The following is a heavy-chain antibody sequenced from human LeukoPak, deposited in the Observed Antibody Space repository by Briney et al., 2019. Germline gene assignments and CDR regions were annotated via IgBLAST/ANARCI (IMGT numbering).Heavy chain of an antibody. V-gene: IGHV3-11*06. CDR1: GFTFSDYY. CDR2: ISSSSSYT. D-gene: IGHD6-13*01. J-gene: IGHJ3*02. CDR3: ARDDSSLDAFDI. Sequence: GGSLRLSCAASGFTFSDYYMSWIRQAPGKGLEWVSYISSSSSYTNYADSVKGRFTISRDNSKNTLYLQMNSLRAEDTAVYYCARDDSSLDAFDIWGQGTMVTVSS.